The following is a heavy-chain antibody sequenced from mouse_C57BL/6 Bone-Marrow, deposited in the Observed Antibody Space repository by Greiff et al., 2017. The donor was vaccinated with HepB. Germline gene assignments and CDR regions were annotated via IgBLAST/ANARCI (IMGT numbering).Heavy chain of an antibody. V-gene: IGHV3-5*01. CDR1: GISITTGNYR. D-gene: IGHD1-1*01. CDR3: ARDDYGSSGYFDV. CDR2: IYYSGTI. J-gene: IGHJ1*03. Sequence: EVKLQESGPGLVKPSQTVFLTCTVTGISITTGNYRWSWIRQFPGNKPEWIGYIYYSGTITYNPSLTSRTTITRDTPKNQFFLEMNSLTAEDTATYYCARDDYGSSGYFDVWGTGTTVTVSS.